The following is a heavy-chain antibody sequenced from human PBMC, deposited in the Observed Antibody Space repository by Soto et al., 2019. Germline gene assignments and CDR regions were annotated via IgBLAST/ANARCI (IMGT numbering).Heavy chain of an antibody. Sequence: VQLVESGGGLVQPGGSLRLSCAVSGLTFSTTWMTWVRQAPGKGLEWLASINQDGSATYYVDSVKGRFTISRDNAKNSLYLQLNSLRAEDSATYDCARGRGPNNLDYWGQGTLVTVSS. V-gene: IGHV3-7*01. CDR1: GLTFSTTW. J-gene: IGHJ4*02. D-gene: IGHD1-1*01. CDR3: ARGRGPNNLDY. CDR2: INQDGSAT.